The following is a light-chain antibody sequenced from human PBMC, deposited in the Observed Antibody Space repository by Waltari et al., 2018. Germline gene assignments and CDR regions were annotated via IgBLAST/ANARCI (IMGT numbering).Light chain of an antibody. CDR3: QQRNKWPPHT. V-gene: IGKV3-11*01. Sequence: EIVLTQSPATLSLSPGERATLSCRTSQSVGGYLAWYQQKPGQAPRLLIFDASNRATGIPARCSGSGSGTDFTLTISSLEAEDFAIYYCQQRNKWPPHTFGQGTKLEIK. J-gene: IGKJ2*01. CDR2: DAS. CDR1: QSVGGY.